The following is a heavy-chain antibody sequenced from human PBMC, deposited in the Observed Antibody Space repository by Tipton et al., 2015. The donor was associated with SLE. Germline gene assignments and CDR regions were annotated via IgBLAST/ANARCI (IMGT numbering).Heavy chain of an antibody. CDR2: IHQSGST. Sequence: TLSLTCSVAGYSISSAYYWGWIRQSPGKGLEWIGSIHQSGSTFYSSSLKSRVTISVDTSRNQFSLNLSSATAADTAVYYCARSDPSYSSYIYCGQGTLFTVSS. V-gene: IGHV4-38-2*02. D-gene: IGHD5-12*01. CDR3: ARSDPSYSSYIY. J-gene: IGHJ4*02. CDR1: GYSISSAYY.